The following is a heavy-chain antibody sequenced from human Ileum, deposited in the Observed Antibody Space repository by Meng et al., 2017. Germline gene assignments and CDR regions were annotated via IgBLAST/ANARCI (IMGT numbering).Heavy chain of an antibody. CDR3: ARIDVYGDYVDY. CDR1: GGSNRSSNR. J-gene: IGHJ4*02. CDR2: SYHSGST. Sequence: QVQVPEYAPETVTPAGTLSRPCAGAGGSNRSSNRWRRVSQPPGNGLKYIGGSYHSGSTNNNPSLKSRDTISVDKSKNQFSLKLSAVTAAYTAGYYCARIDVYGDYVDYWGQGTLVTVSS. D-gene: IGHD4-17*01. V-gene: IGHV4-4*02.